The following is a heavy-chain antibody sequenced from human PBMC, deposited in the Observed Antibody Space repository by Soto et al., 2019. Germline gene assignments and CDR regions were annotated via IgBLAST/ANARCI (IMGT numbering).Heavy chain of an antibody. CDR2: ISYDGTNK. CDR3: AKGRRYSSSWYSFDY. Sequence: QVQLVESGGGVVPPGRSLRLSCAASRFTFSSYAMHWVRQAPGKGLEWVAVISYDGTNKYYADSVKGRFTISRDNSKNTLYLQMNSLRPEDTAVYYCAKGRRYSSSWYSFDYWGQGTLVTVSS. CDR1: RFTFSSYA. D-gene: IGHD6-13*01. J-gene: IGHJ4*02. V-gene: IGHV3-30*18.